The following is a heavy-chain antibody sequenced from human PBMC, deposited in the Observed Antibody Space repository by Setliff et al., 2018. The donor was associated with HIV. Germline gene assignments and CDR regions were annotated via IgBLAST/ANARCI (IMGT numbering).Heavy chain of an antibody. CDR2: ISSSGSTI. CDR1: GFTFSTYS. D-gene: IGHD1-26*01. CDR3: AREVVGATERYYFDY. J-gene: IGHJ4*03. V-gene: IGHV3-48*04. Sequence: PGGSLRLSCTASGFTFSTYSMNWVRQAPGKGLEWVSYISSSGSTIYYADSVKGRFTISRDNAKNSLYLQMNSLRAEDTAVYYCAREVVGATERYYFDYWGQGTMVTVSS.